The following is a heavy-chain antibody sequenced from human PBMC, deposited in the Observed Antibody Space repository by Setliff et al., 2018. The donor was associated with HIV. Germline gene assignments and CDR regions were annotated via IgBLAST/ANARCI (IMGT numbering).Heavy chain of an antibody. Sequence: ASVKVSCKSSGYIFSNFGITWVRQAPGQGLEWMAYVSGYNRHTNYTQKLQGRITMTTDTYTGTAYMELRSLRSDDTAVYYCARDRPGVDCTKTSCYASFDHWGQGTLVTVSS. D-gene: IGHD2-2*01. CDR2: VSGYNRHT. CDR1: GYIFSNFG. CDR3: ARDRPGVDCTKTSCYASFDH. J-gene: IGHJ4*02. V-gene: IGHV1-18*01.